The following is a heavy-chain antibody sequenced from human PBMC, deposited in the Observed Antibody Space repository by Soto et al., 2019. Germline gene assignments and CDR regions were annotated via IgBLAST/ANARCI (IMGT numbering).Heavy chain of an antibody. CDR2: IYYRGTT. CDR3: ARAERFRRAWFDP. V-gene: IGHV4-59*01. CDR1: GGFINSYY. J-gene: IGHJ5*02. D-gene: IGHD3-10*01. Sequence: PSETLSLTCTVSGGFINSYYWSWIRQSPGKGLEWIGYIYYRGTTRYNPSLKSRVTLSVDTSENQFSLKLRSVTAADTAVYYCARAERFRRAWFDPWGQGTHVTVSS.